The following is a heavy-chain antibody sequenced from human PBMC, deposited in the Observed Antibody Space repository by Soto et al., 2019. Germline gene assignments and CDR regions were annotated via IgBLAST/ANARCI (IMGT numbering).Heavy chain of an antibody. CDR1: GITFTYRY. V-gene: IGHV1-45*02. J-gene: IGHJ4*02. D-gene: IGHD1-26*01. CDR3: AGGGAGSGPFTWELPDH. CDR2: ITPFSGDV. Sequence: QMQLVQSGAGVKKTGSSVTVSCKALGITFTYRYLHWVRQAPGQALEWMGWITPFSGDVHYAQKFQERVTITRDRSINTAYMQMSSLRSEDTAMYFCAGGGAGSGPFTWELPDHWGQGTLVTVSS.